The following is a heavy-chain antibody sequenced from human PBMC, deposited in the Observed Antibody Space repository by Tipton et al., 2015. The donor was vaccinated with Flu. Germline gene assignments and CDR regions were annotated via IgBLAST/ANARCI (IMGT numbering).Heavy chain of an antibody. D-gene: IGHD2-2*01. Sequence: TLSLTCTVSGGSINSYFWSWFRQPPGKGLEWIGYIYYSGSSYYNPSLQSRITISVDRSKNHFSLRLSSVTAADTAVYYCARGGPKYCSSTSCFIRNRYYYYYMDVWGKGTTVTVSS. CDR2: IYYSGSS. CDR1: GGSINSYF. CDR3: ARGGPKYCSSTSCFIRNRYYYYYMDV. J-gene: IGHJ6*03. V-gene: IGHV4-59*01.